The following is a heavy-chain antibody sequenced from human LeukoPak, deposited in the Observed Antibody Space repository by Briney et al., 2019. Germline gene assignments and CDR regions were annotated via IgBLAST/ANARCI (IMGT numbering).Heavy chain of an antibody. J-gene: IGHJ4*02. Sequence: PSETLSLTCTVSGDSVCSGSYFWSWIRQPPGKGLEWIGYISYSGTTNYHPYLKSRVTISIDTSKNQFSLKLSSLTAANTAVYFCAGKIRDSDFDCWGQGTPVTVSS. CDR3: AGKIRDSDFDC. D-gene: IGHD3-10*01. CDR2: ISYSGTT. CDR1: GDSVCSGSYF. V-gene: IGHV4-61*01.